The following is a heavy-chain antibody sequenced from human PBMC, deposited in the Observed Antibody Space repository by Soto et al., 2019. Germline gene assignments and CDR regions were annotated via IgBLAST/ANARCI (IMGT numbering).Heavy chain of an antibody. V-gene: IGHV3-23*01. CDR1: GFTFSTYA. Sequence: PGGSLRLSCAASGFTFSTYAMSWVRQAPGKGLEWVSVITGSGSSTYYADSVRGRFTISRDNSKNTLYLQMNSLRAEDTAVYYCAKGSYRPHDYWGQGTLVTVSS. CDR2: ITGSGSST. CDR3: AKGSYRPHDY. D-gene: IGHD1-26*01. J-gene: IGHJ4*02.